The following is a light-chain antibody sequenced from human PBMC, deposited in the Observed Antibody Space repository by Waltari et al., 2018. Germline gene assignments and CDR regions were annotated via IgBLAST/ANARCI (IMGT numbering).Light chain of an antibody. Sequence: DIVLTQSPGTLSLSPGERATLSCRASQRVGGTYLAWYQERRGQAPRLLIHGAFNRAPGIPDRFSGSTSGTDFTLTISRLEPEDFAVYYCQQYHSSPITFGLGTRLEIK. CDR2: GAF. CDR3: QQYHSSPIT. V-gene: IGKV3-20*01. J-gene: IGKJ5*01. CDR1: QRVGGTY.